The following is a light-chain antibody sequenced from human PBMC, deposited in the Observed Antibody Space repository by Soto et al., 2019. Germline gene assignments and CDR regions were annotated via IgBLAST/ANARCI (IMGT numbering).Light chain of an antibody. V-gene: IGLV3-9*01. CDR3: QVWDSSTYV. Sequence: ELTQPLSVSVALGQTARITCGGNNIGSKNVHWYQQRPGQAPVLVIYRDTNRPSGIPERFSGSNSGNTATLTISRAQAGDEADYYCQVWDSSTYVFGTGTKVTVL. CDR1: NIGSKN. CDR2: RDT. J-gene: IGLJ1*01.